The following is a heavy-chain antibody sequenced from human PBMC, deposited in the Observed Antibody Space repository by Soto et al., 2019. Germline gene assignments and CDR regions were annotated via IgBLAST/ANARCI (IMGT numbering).Heavy chain of an antibody. CDR2: ISWDGGST. V-gene: IGHV3-43D*04. CDR3: AKASRQHMVRDALDI. Sequence: EVQLVESGGVVVQPGGSLRLSCAASGFTFDDYAMHWVRQAPGKGLEWVSRISWDGGSTYYADSVKGRFTISRDNSKNSLYRQMNSLRAADTALYYCAKASRQHMVRDALDIWGQGTMVTVSS. CDR1: GFTFDDYA. D-gene: IGHD3-10*01. J-gene: IGHJ3*02.